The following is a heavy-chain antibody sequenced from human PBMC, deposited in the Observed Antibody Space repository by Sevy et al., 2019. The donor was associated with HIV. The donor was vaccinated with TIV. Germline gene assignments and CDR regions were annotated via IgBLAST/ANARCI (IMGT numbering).Heavy chain of an antibody. V-gene: IGHV1-2*02. J-gene: IGHJ4*02. CDR1: GYTFTGQY. CDR2: VNPRNGGT. D-gene: IGHD3-10*01. CDR3: ARARLGPFGSLDS. Sequence: ASVKVSCKASGYTFTGQYIHWVRQVPGQGLEWVGWVNPRNGGTKTAQSFEGRVTLTRDTSISTANLEMGSLTSDDTAVYFCARARLGPFGSLDSWGQGTLVTVSS.